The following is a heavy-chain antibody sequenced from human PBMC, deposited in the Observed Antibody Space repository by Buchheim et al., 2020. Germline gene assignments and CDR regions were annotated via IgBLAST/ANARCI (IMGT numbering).Heavy chain of an antibody. V-gene: IGHV4-39*07. D-gene: IGHD5-24*01. Sequence: QLQLQESGPGLVKPSETLSLTCTVSGGSISNSAYFWGWIRQPPGKGPEWIATIRYSGTTYFNPSLQNRVTISVDTSKNQFSLTLRSVTAADTALYYCARENRDSYRNGVDVWGQGTT. CDR2: IRYSGTT. CDR3: ARENRDSYRNGVDV. J-gene: IGHJ6*02. CDR1: GGSISNSAYF.